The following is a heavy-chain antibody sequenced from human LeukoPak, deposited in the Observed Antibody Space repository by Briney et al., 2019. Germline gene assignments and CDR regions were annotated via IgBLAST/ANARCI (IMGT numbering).Heavy chain of an antibody. CDR3: ARRAYSAAYWKHFDY. Sequence: SETLSLTCSVSGYSISTGYYRGWIRQAPGKGLEWIGSIYYHENTYYNSSLKSRVTISVDTSKNQFSLKLNSVTAADTAVYFCARRAYSAAYWKHFDYWGQGTLVTVSS. CDR2: IYYHENT. D-gene: IGHD1-1*01. CDR1: GYSISTGYY. J-gene: IGHJ4*02. V-gene: IGHV4-38-2*02.